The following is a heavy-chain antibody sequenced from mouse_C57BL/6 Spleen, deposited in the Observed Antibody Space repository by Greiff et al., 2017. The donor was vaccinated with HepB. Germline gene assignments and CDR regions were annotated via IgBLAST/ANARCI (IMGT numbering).Heavy chain of an antibody. D-gene: IGHD1-1*01. CDR1: GYTFTSYG. J-gene: IGHJ1*03. V-gene: IGHV1-81*01. CDR3: ARSSLYGSSYGWYFDV. Sequence: VQLQQSGAELARPGASVKLSCKASGYTFTSYGISWVKQRTGQGLEWIGEIYPRSGNTYYNEKFKGKATLTADKSSSTAYMELRSLTSEDSAVYFCARSSLYGSSYGWYFDVWGTGTTVTVSS. CDR2: IYPRSGNT.